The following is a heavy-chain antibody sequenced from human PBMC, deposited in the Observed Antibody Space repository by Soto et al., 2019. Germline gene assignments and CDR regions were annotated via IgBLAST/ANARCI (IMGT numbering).Heavy chain of an antibody. Sequence: CEGSGYSFTSYWIGWVRQMPGKGLEWMGIISPGDSNTRYSPSFQGQVTISADNSISTAYLQWSSLRASDTAIYYCARTNGAGSYYNHWGQGTLVTVSS. V-gene: IGHV5-51*01. J-gene: IGHJ5*02. CDR3: ARTNGAGSYYNH. D-gene: IGHD3-10*01. CDR1: GYSFTSYW. CDR2: ISPGDSNT.